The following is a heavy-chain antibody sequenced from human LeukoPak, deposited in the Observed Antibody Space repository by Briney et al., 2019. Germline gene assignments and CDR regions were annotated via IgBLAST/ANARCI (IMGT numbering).Heavy chain of an antibody. D-gene: IGHD3-9*01. CDR2: IKQDGSEK. CDR1: GFTFSSYS. Sequence: GSLRLSCAVSGFTFSSYSMNWVRQAPGKGLEWVANIKQDGSEKYYVDSVKGRFTISRDNAKNSLYLQMNSLRAEDTAVYYCARLGQYYDILTGYYSRAYYGMDVWGQGTTVTVSS. V-gene: IGHV3-7*01. CDR3: ARLGQYYDILTGYYSRAYYGMDV. J-gene: IGHJ6*02.